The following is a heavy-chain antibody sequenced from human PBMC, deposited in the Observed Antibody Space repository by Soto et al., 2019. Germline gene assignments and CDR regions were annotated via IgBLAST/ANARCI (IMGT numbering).Heavy chain of an antibody. CDR1: GFTLSSYA. J-gene: IGHJ4*02. V-gene: IGHV3-30-3*01. D-gene: IGHD3-22*01. Sequence: PGGSLRLSCAASGFTLSSYAMHWVRQAPGKGLEWVAVISYDGSNKYYADSVKGRFTISRDNSKNTLYLQMNSLRAEDTAVYYCARICSLPFYDRSGYSYLDYWGQGTLVTVSS. CDR2: ISYDGSNK. CDR3: ARICSLPFYDRSGYSYLDY.